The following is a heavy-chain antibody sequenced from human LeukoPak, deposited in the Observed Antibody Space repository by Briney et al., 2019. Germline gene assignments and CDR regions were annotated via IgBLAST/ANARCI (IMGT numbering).Heavy chain of an antibody. CDR2: ISSSGST. D-gene: IGHD6-19*01. Sequence: SQTLSLTCTVSGDSISSGDYYWSWIRQPAGKGLEWIGRISSSGSTNYNPSLKSRVTISVDTSKNQFSLKLSSVTAADTAVYYCARGRWAGWFDPWGQGTLVTVSS. V-gene: IGHV4-61*02. CDR3: ARGRWAGWFDP. CDR1: GDSISSGDYY. J-gene: IGHJ5*02.